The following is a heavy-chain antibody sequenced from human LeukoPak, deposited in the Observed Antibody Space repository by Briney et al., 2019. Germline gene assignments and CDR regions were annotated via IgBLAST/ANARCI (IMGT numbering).Heavy chain of an antibody. CDR2: IDSTGAYT. J-gene: IGHJ4*02. CDR3: AKDFRIGYSAHFDY. V-gene: IGHV3-23*01. D-gene: IGHD2-21*01. CDR1: GFIFSNYA. Sequence: PGGSLRLSCAASGFIFSNYAMSWVRQAPGKGLEWVSAIDSTGAYTWYADSVKGRFTISKDSSKTILYLQMNSLRAEDAAVYYCAKDFRIGYSAHFDYWGQGALVTVSS.